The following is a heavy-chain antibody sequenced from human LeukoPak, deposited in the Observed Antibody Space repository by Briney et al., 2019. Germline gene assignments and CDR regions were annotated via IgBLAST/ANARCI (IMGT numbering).Heavy chain of an antibody. CDR3: ARAPMVRGVRLFDY. D-gene: IGHD3-10*01. Sequence: PSETLSLTCAVYGGSFSGYYWSWIRQPPGKGLEWIGEINHSGSTNYNPSLKSRVTISVDTSKNQFSLKLSSVTAADTAVYYCARAPMVRGVRLFDYWGQGTLVTVSS. CDR2: INHSGST. J-gene: IGHJ4*02. V-gene: IGHV4-34*01. CDR1: GGSFSGYY.